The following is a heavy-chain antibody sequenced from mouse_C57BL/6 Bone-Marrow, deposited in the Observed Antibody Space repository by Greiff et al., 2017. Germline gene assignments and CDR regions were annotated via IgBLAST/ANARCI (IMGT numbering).Heavy chain of an antibody. D-gene: IGHD1-1*01. CDR1: GFTFSSYG. V-gene: IGHV5-6*01. CDR3: ARHNLLLPSIDY. Sequence: EVQGVESGGDLVKPGGSLKLSCAASGFTFSSYGMSWVRQTPDKRLEWVATISSGGSYTYYPDSVKGRFTISRDNAKNTLYLQMSSLKSEDTAMYYCARHNLLLPSIDYWGQGTTLTVSS. CDR2: ISSGGSYT. J-gene: IGHJ2*01.